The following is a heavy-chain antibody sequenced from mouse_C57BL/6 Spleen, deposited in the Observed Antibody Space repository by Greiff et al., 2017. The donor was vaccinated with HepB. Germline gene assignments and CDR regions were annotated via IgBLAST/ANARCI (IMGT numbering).Heavy chain of an antibody. J-gene: IGHJ4*01. Sequence: EVQLQQSGAELVKPGASVKLSCTASGFNIKDYYMHWVKQRTEQGLEWIGRIDPEDGETKYAPKFQGKATITADPSSNTAYLQLSSLTSEDTAVYYCASHYYGSSPFYAMDYWGQGTSVTVSS. CDR1: GFNIKDYY. CDR2: IDPEDGET. CDR3: ASHYYGSSPFYAMDY. D-gene: IGHD1-1*01. V-gene: IGHV14-2*01.